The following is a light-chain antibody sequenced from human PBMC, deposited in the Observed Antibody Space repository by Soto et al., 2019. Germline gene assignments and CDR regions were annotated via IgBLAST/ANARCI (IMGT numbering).Light chain of an antibody. V-gene: IGLV2-14*03. CDR1: SNDVGANNY. CDR2: DAT. CDR3: TSYTSTNTLV. Sequence: QSALTQPASVSGSPGQSITISCTGTSNDVGANNYVSWYQHHPGKAPKILIYDATNRPSGVSHRFSGSKSGNTASLTISGLQAEDEADYFCTSYTSTNTLVFGGGTKLTVL. J-gene: IGLJ2*01.